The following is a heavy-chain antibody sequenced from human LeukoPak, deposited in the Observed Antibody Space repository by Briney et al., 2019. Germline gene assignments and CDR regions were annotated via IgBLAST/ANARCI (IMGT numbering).Heavy chain of an antibody. CDR3: ARFVGIAAAGTFVTGWFDP. V-gene: IGHV1-2*02. J-gene: IGHJ5*02. D-gene: IGHD6-13*01. Sequence: ASVKVSCKASGYTFTGYYMHWVRQAPGQGLEWMGWINPNSGGTNYAQKLQGRVTMTTDTSTSTAYMELRSLRSDDTAVYYCARFVGIAAAGTFVTGWFDPWGQGTLVTVSS. CDR1: GYTFTGYY. CDR2: INPNSGGT.